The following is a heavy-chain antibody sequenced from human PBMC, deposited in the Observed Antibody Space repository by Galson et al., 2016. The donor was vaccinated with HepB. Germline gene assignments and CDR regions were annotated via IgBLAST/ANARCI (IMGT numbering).Heavy chain of an antibody. D-gene: IGHD6-13*01. CDR3: AVRYSSIWYFQH. CDR1: GFTLSNSA. J-gene: IGHJ1*01. Sequence: SLRLSCAASGFTLSNSAMSWVRQAPGKGLEWVSAMSDSGGSTYYADSVKGRFTISRDNSKNTLHLQMNSLGAEDTAIYYCAVRYSSIWYFQHWGRGTLVSVSS. CDR2: MSDSGGST. V-gene: IGHV3-23*01.